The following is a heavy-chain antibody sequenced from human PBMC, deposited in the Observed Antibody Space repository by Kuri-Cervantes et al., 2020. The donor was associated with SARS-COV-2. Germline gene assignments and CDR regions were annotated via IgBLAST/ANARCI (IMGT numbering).Heavy chain of an antibody. CDR1: GGSISSYY. D-gene: IGHD3-3*01. Sequence: ESLKISCTVSGGSISSYYWSWIRQPAGKGLEWIGRIYTSGSTNYNPSLKSRVTMSVDTSKNQFSLKLSSVTAADTAVYYCARSSNDFWSGYYIGYDWFDPWGQGTLVTVSS. J-gene: IGHJ5*02. V-gene: IGHV4-4*07. CDR2: IYTSGST. CDR3: ARSSNDFWSGYYIGYDWFDP.